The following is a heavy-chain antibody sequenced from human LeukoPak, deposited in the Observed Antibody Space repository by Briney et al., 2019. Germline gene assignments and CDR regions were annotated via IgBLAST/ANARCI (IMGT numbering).Heavy chain of an antibody. Sequence: ASVKVSCKASGYTFTGYYMHWVRQAPGQGHEWMGWINPNSGGTNYAQKFQGWVTMTRDTSISTAYMELSRLRSDDTTVYYCATSMVRGYGMDVWGQGTTVTVSS. CDR3: ATSMVRGYGMDV. J-gene: IGHJ6*02. CDR2: INPNSGGT. CDR1: GYTFTGYY. D-gene: IGHD3-10*01. V-gene: IGHV1-2*04.